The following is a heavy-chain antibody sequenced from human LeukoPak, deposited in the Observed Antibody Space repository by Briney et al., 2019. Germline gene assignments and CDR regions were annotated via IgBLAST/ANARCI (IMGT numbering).Heavy chain of an antibody. CDR2: INIVNNAI. J-gene: IGHJ4*02. Sequence: GGSLRLSCAASGFTFSSYSMNWVRQAPGKGLEWVSHINIVNNAIYYSDSVKGRFTISRDNAKNSLYLQMNSLRAEDTAVYYCARDSGEGGTLDYWGQGTLVSVSS. V-gene: IGHV3-48*04. D-gene: IGHD1-26*01. CDR3: ARDSGEGGTLDY. CDR1: GFTFSSYS.